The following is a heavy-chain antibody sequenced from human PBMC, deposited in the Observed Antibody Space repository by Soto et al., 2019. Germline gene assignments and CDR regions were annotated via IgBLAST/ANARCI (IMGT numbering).Heavy chain of an antibody. CDR3: ARATVGTYYFDY. V-gene: IGHV3-72*01. CDR1: GFTFSDHY. CDR2: TRDKTNSYTT. Sequence: EVQLVESGGGLVQPGGSLRLSCAASGFTFSDHYMDWVRQAPGKGLEWVGRTRDKTNSYTTEYAASVKGRFTISRDDSKSSLYLQMNRLKTEDTGVYYCARATVGTYYFDYWGQGTLVTVSS. J-gene: IGHJ4*02. D-gene: IGHD3-16*01.